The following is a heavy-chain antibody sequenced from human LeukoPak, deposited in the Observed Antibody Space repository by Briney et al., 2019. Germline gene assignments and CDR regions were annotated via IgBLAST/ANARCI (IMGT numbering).Heavy chain of an antibody. J-gene: IGHJ5*02. D-gene: IGHD3-3*01. CDR2: ISSSGSTI. CDR1: GFTFSDYY. Sequence: KPGGSLRLSCAASGFTFSDYYMSWIRQAPGKGLEWVSYISSSGSTIYYADSVKGRFTISRDNAKNSLYLQMNSLRAEDTAVFYCARVNDFWSGSQVWFDPWGQGPLVTVSS. CDR3: ARVNDFWSGSQVWFDP. V-gene: IGHV3-11*01.